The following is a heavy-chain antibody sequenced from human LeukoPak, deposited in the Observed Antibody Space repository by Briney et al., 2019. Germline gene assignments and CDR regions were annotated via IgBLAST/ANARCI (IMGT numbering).Heavy chain of an antibody. CDR1: GFTFSTYA. D-gene: IGHD3-22*01. J-gene: IGHJ3*01. CDR2: LTGRGGGT. CDR3: AKEGGYYYDSSGHTLSDAFAV. V-gene: IGHV3-23*01. Sequence: GGSLRLSCAASGFTFSTYAMSWVRQAPGKGLEWVSTLTGRGGGTYYADSVKGRFAISRGDSKNTLYLQMTSLRAEDTAVYYCAKEGGYYYDSSGHTLSDAFAVWGQGTMVTVSS.